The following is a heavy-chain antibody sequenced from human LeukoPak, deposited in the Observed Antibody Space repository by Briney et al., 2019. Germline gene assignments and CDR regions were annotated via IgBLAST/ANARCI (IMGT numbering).Heavy chain of an antibody. J-gene: IGHJ5*02. D-gene: IGHD2-2*02. Sequence: SETLSLTCAVYGGSFSGYYWSWIRQPPGKGLEWIGEINHSGSTNYNPSLKSRVTISVDTSKNQFSLKLSSVTAADTAVYYCARGGRIVVVPAGIRRSISPRNWFDPWGQGTLVTVSS. V-gene: IGHV4-34*01. CDR3: ARGGRIVVVPAGIRRSISPRNWFDP. CDR2: INHSGST. CDR1: GGSFSGYY.